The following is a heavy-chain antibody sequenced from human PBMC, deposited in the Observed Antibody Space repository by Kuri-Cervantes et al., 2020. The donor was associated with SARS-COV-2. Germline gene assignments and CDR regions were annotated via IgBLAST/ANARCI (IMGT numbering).Heavy chain of an antibody. J-gene: IGHJ4*02. V-gene: IGHV3-21*01. D-gene: IGHD3-10*01. CDR1: DFNFGGHN. CDR2: ISSASDII. Sequence: GESLKISCAASDFNFGGHNMNWVRQAPGKGLEWIASISSASDIIYYADSVRGRSTISRDNANNSLYLQMNSLRAEDTAVYFCARDLTYHIGLIDYWGQGTLVTVSS. CDR3: ARDLTYHIGLIDY.